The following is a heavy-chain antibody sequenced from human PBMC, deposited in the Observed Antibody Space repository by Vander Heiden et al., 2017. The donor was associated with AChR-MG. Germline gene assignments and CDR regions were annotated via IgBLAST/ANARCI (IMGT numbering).Heavy chain of an antibody. V-gene: IGHV3-23*01. CDR1: GFTFRSYA. D-gene: IGHD3-10*01. J-gene: IGHJ6*02. Sequence: EVQLLESGGGLVQPGGSLRLSCAASGFTFRSYAMSSVRQAPGKGLEVVSGISGSGGSTYYADSVKGRFTISRDNSKNTLYLQMNSLRAEDTAVYYCAKIVWFGEPPGYGMDVWGQETTVTVSS. CDR3: AKIVWFGEPPGYGMDV. CDR2: ISGSGGST.